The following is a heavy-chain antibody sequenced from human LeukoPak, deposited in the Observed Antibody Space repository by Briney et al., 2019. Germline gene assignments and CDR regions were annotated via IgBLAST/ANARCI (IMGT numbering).Heavy chain of an antibody. D-gene: IGHD3-10*01. V-gene: IGHV4-34*01. J-gene: IGHJ4*02. CDR3: ARKVIWFGEFFLDY. CDR2: INHSGST. CDR1: GGSFSGYY. Sequence: KTXETLSLTCAVYGGSFSGYYWSWIRQPPGKGLEWIGEINHSGSTNYNPSLKSRVTISVDTSKNQFSLKLSSVTAADTAVYYCARKVIWFGEFFLDYWGQGTLVTVSS.